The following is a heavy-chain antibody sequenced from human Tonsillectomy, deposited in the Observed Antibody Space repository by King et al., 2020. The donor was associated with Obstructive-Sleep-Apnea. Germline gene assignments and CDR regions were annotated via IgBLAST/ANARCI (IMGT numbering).Heavy chain of an antibody. J-gene: IGHJ4*02. CDR2: INHSGST. Sequence: VQLQQWGAGLLKPSETLSLTCAVYGGSFSGYYWSWIRQPPGKGLEWIGEINHSGSTNYNPSLKSRVTISVDTSKNHFSLKLSSVTAADTAMYYCASDRYCSSTNCYTNDYWGQGTLVTVSS. CDR3: ASDRYCSSTNCYTNDY. V-gene: IGHV4-34*01. CDR1: GGSFSGYY. D-gene: IGHD2-2*02.